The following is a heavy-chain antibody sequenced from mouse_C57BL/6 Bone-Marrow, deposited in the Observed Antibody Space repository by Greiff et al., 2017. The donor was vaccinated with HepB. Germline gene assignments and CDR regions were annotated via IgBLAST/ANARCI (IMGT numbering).Heavy chain of an antibody. V-gene: IGHV1-81*01. CDR3: ARRDGYYWYFDV. Sequence: QVQLQQPGAELARPGASVKLSCKASGYTFTSYGISWVKQRTGQGLEWIGEIYPRSGNTYYNEKFKGKATLTADKSSSTAYMELRSLTSEDSAVYFCARRDGYYWYFDVWGTGTTVTVSS. CDR1: GYTFTSYG. D-gene: IGHD2-3*01. CDR2: IYPRSGNT. J-gene: IGHJ1*03.